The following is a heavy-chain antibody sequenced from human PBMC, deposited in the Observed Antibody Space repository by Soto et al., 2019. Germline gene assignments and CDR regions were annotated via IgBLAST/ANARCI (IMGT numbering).Heavy chain of an antibody. CDR1: GFTFSNAW. J-gene: IGHJ4*02. CDR3: IVRYPHYFDY. V-gene: IGHV3-15*07. D-gene: IGHD2-21*01. CDR2: IKSKTDGGTT. Sequence: EVQLVESGGGLVKPGGSLRLSCAASGFTFSNAWMNWVRQAPGKGREWVGRIKSKTDGGTTDYAAPVKGRFTISRDDSKNTLYLQMHSLKTEDTAVYYCIVRYPHYFDYWGQGTLVTVSS.